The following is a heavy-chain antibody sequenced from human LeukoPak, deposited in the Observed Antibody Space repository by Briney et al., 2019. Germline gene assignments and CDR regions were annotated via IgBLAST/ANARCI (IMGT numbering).Heavy chain of an antibody. Sequence: PSETLSLTCAVYGGSFSGYYWSWIRQPPGKGLEWIGEINHSGSTNYNPSLKSRVTISVDTSKNQFSLKLSSVTAADTAVYYCARALPVVPAANNWFDPWGREPWSPSPQ. CDR2: INHSGST. CDR3: ARALPVVPAANNWFDP. J-gene: IGHJ5*02. CDR1: GGSFSGYY. V-gene: IGHV4-34*01. D-gene: IGHD2-2*01.